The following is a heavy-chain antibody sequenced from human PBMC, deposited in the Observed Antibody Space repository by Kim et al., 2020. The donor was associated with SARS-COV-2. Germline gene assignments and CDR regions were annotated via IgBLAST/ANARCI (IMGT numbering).Heavy chain of an antibody. CDR3: ATARRLLWFGEDKWFDP. V-gene: IGHV1-24*01. J-gene: IGHJ5*02. D-gene: IGHD3-10*01. Sequence: FQGRVTMTEDTSTDTAYMELSSLRSEDTAVYYCATARRLLWFGEDKWFDPWGQGTLVTVSS.